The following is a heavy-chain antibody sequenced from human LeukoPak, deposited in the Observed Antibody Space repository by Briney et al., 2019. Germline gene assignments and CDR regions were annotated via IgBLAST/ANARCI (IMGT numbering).Heavy chain of an antibody. J-gene: IGHJ1*01. Sequence: ASVTVSCKASGYTFTSYGISWVRQAPGQGLEWMGWISAYNGNTNYAQKLQGRVTMTTDTSTSTAYMELSSLRSEDTAVYYCARVDYYDSSGYLYFQHWGQGTLVTVSS. V-gene: IGHV1-18*01. CDR3: ARVDYYDSSGYLYFQH. CDR2: ISAYNGNT. D-gene: IGHD3-22*01. CDR1: GYTFTSYG.